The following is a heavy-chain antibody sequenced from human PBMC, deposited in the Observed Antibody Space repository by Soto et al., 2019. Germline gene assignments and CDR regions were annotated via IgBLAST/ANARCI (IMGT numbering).Heavy chain of an antibody. D-gene: IGHD3-10*01. V-gene: IGHV4-34*01. CDR2: INHSGST. J-gene: IGHJ4*02. CDR3: ARSYYYASGSYYTPTPHHFFDS. Sequence: XETLCLTCSVYGGSFSGYYWSWIRQPPGKGLEWIGEINHSGSTNYNPSLMSRVTISVDTSKNHFSLKLSSVTAADTAVYYCARSYYYASGSYYTPTPHHFFDSWGQGNLVTVSS. CDR1: GGSFSGYY.